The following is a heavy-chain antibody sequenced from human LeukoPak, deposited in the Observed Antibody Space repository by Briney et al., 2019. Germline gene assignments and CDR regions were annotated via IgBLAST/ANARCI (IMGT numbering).Heavy chain of an antibody. V-gene: IGHV3-23*01. J-gene: IGHJ4*02. D-gene: IGHD3-22*01. Sequence: PGGSLRLSCAASGFTFSSYAVSWVRQAPGKGLEWVSAISGSGGSTYYADSVKGRFTISRDNAKNSLYLQMNSLRAEDTAVYYCARAPGHYDSSGRTYYFDYWGQGTLVTVSS. CDR2: ISGSGGST. CDR1: GFTFSSYA. CDR3: ARAPGHYDSSGRTYYFDY.